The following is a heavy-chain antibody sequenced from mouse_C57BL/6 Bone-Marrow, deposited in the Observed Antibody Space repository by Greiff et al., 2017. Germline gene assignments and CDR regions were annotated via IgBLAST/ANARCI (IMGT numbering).Heavy chain of an antibody. V-gene: IGHV5-16*01. Sequence: DVKLVESEGGLVQPGSSMKLSCTASGFTFSDYYMAWVRQVPEKGLEWVANINYDGSSTYYLDSLKSRFIISRDNAKNILYLQMSSLKSEDTATYYCARGDYYGRVVDYWGQGTTLTVSS. CDR2: INYDGSST. CDR3: ARGDYYGRVVDY. CDR1: GFTFSDYY. J-gene: IGHJ2*01. D-gene: IGHD1-1*01.